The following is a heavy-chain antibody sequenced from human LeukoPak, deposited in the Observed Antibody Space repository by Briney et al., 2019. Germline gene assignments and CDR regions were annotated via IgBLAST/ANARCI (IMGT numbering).Heavy chain of an antibody. CDR1: GYTFTSYY. V-gene: IGHV1-46*01. CDR2: INPSGGST. Sequence: ASVKVSCKASGYTFTSYYMHWVRQAPGQGLEWMGIINPSGGSTSYAQKFQGRVTMTRDTSTSTVYMELSSLSSEDTAVYYCAKDVAPHDAFDIWRQGTMVTVSS. J-gene: IGHJ3*02. CDR3: AKDVAPHDAFDI.